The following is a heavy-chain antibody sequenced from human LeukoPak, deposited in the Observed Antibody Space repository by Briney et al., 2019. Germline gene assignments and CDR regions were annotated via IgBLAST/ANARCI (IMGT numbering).Heavy chain of an antibody. CDR3: TTADSSGYYFYVYYYMDV. D-gene: IGHD3-22*01. CDR2: IKSKTDGGTT. J-gene: IGHJ6*03. V-gene: IGHV3-15*01. Sequence: GESLKISCAASGFTFSNAWMSWVRQAPGKGLEWVGRIKSKTDGGTTDYAAPVKGRFTISRDDSKNTLYLQMNSLKTEDTAVYYCTTADSSGYYFYVYYYMDVWGKGTTVTVSS. CDR1: GFTFSNAW.